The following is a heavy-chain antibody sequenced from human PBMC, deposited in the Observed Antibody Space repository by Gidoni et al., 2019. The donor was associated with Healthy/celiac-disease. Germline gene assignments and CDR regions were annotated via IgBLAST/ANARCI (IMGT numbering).Heavy chain of an antibody. J-gene: IGHJ4*02. V-gene: IGHV3-74*01. D-gene: IGHD3-22*01. CDR3: ARAPPYYYDSSGYYPHDY. Sequence: VQLVESGGGFVQSGVFLSLSFPASGLSFRIYWRHWVRQAPGKGLVWVSRCKSDGSSKSYADSEKGRFNISRNNAKNTLYLKMNSLRAEDTAVYYGARAPPYYYDSSGYYPHDYWGQGTLVTVSS. CDR2: CKSDGSSK. CDR1: GLSFRIYW.